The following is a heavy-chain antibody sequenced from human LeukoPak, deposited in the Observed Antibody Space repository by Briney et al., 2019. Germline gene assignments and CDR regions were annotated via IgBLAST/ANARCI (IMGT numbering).Heavy chain of an antibody. Sequence: PGRSLRLSCAASGFTFSSYGMHWVRQAPGKGLEWVAVISYDGSNKYYADSVKGRFTISRDNSKNTLYLQMNSLRAEDTAVYYCAKDPSRYNYYDSSGPMSWFDPWGQGTLVTVSS. V-gene: IGHV3-30*18. CDR3: AKDPSRYNYYDSSGPMSWFDP. J-gene: IGHJ5*02. D-gene: IGHD3-22*01. CDR1: GFTFSSYG. CDR2: ISYDGSNK.